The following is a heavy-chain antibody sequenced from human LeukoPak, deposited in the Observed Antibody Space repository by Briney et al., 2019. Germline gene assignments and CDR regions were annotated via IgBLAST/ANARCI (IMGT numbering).Heavy chain of an antibody. CDR3: ARQYFLILSLYYFDY. V-gene: IGHV4-38-2*01. Sequence: GSLRLSCAASGFIFSDYYMSWIRQPPGKGLEWIGSIYYSGSTYYNPSLKSRVTISVDTSKNQFSLKLSSVTAADTAVYYCARQYFLILSLYYFDYWGQGTLVTVSS. J-gene: IGHJ4*02. D-gene: IGHD3-10*02. CDR2: IYYSGST. CDR1: GFIFSDYY.